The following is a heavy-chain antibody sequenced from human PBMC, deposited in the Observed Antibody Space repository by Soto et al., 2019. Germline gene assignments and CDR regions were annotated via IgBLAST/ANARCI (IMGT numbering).Heavy chain of an antibody. CDR1: GFRFSDHY. Sequence: LRLSCAASGFRFSDHYMTWIRQAPGKGLEWVSKISSGGTTTYYADSVKGRFTVSRDNAKNSLYLQMNSLRTEDTAVYYCAGDPYYYGSAFWGQGTLVTVSS. J-gene: IGHJ4*02. V-gene: IGHV3-11*01. CDR2: ISSGGTTT. D-gene: IGHD3-10*01. CDR3: AGDPYYYGSAF.